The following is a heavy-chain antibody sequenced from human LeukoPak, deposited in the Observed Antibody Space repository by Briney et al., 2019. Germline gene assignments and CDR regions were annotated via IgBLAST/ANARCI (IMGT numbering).Heavy chain of an antibody. V-gene: IGHV3-9*03. D-gene: IGHD1-7*01. J-gene: IGHJ3*02. CDR3: AKGTTGDAFDI. CDR2: ISWNSGSI. CDR1: GFTFDDYA. Sequence: GGSLRLSCAASGFTFDDYAMHWVRQAPGKGLEWVSGISWNSGSIGYADSVKGRFTISRDNAKNSLYLQMNSLRAEDMALYYCAKGTTGDAFDIWGQGTMVTVSS.